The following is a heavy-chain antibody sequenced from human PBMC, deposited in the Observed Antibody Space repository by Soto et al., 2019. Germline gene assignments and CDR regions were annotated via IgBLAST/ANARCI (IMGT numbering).Heavy chain of an antibody. CDR3: GYDFWSGHYSVGQTSGMDV. J-gene: IGHJ6*02. CDR1: GFTFSGSA. V-gene: IGHV3-73*02. Sequence: EVQLVESGGGLVQPGGSLKLSCAASGFTFSGSAIHWVRQASGKGLEWVGRITNKINNYATAYAASVTGRFTISRDDSKHMAFLQMNSLKIDDTAVYYCGYDFWSGHYSVGQTSGMDVWGQGTTVTVSS. CDR2: ITNKINNYAT. D-gene: IGHD3-3*01.